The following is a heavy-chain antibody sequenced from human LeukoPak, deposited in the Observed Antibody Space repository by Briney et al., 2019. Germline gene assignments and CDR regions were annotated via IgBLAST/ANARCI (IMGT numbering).Heavy chain of an antibody. V-gene: IGHV3-23*01. J-gene: IGHJ4*02. CDR1: GFTFSSYA. D-gene: IGHD3-22*01. Sequence: GGYVRLSCAASGFTFSSYAMTWVRQAPGKGLEWVSGISGSGTNTYYADSVKGRFTISRDNSKNTLDLQMNSLRAEDTAAYYCAKGTYDSRGHFDYWGQGAMASVSS. CDR3: AKGTYDSRGHFDY. CDR2: ISGSGTNT.